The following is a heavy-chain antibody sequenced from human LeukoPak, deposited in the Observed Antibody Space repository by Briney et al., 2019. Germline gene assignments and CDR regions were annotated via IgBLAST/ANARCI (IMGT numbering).Heavy chain of an antibody. D-gene: IGHD2-8*01. CDR2: ISRNGGAV. Sequence: GGSLRLSCAASGFTFNQHSMSWIRQAPGKGLEWLSYISRNGGAVHYADSVEGRFTISRDNAKNSLNLQMNGLRIEDTAVYFCARASSLIGGFDSWGRGTLVTVSS. CDR3: ARASSLIGGFDS. CDR1: GFTFNQHS. V-gene: IGHV3-11*01. J-gene: IGHJ4*02.